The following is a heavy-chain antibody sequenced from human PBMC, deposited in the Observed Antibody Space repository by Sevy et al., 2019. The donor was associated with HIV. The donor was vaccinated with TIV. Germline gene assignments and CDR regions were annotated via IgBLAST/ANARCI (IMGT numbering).Heavy chain of an antibody. CDR3: ARLDSNRYYYYGMDV. CDR2: IYYSGST. CDR1: GGSISSSSYY. D-gene: IGHD4-4*01. Sequence: SETLSLTCTVSGGSISSSSYYWDWIRQPPGKGLEWIGSIYYSGSTYYNPSLKSRVTISVDTSKNQFSLKLSSVTAADTAVYYCARLDSNRYYYYGMDVWGQGTTVTVSS. J-gene: IGHJ6*02. V-gene: IGHV4-39*01.